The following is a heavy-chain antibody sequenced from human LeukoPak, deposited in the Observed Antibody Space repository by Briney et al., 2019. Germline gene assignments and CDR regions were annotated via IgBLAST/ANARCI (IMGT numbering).Heavy chain of an antibody. CDR1: GASISSYY. J-gene: IGHJ4*01. CDR2: VFSSGST. CDR3: ARGREGYYDDQNEY. V-gene: IGHV4-4*07. Sequence: SETLSLTCTVSGASISSYYWTWIRQPAGKGLEWIGRVFSSGSTNYNPSLKSRVTISLDESNNRFSLKLYSVTAADTAVYYCARGREGYYDDQNEYWGQGILVTVSS. D-gene: IGHD4-17*01.